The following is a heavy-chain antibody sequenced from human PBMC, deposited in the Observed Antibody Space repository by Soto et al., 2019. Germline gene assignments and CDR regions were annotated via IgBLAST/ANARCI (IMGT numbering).Heavy chain of an antibody. V-gene: IGHV4-59*01. J-gene: IGHJ4*02. Sequence: SETLSLTCTVSGGSISSYYWSWIRQPPGKGLEWIGYIYYSGSTNYNPSLKSRVTISVDTSKNQFSLKLSSVTAADTAVYYCAREDYGGLIDYWAQGTLVTVSS. CDR3: AREDYGGLIDY. CDR2: IYYSGST. CDR1: GGSISSYY. D-gene: IGHD4-17*01.